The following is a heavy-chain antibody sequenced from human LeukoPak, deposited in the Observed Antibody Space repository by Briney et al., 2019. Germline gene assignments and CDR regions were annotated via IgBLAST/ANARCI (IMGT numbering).Heavy chain of an antibody. V-gene: IGHV1-24*01. CDR3: ATSSSGSY. CDR1: GYTFTGYY. CDR2: FDPEDGET. J-gene: IGHJ4*02. D-gene: IGHD1-26*01. Sequence: ASVKVSCKASGYTFTGYYMHWVRQAPGQGLEWMGGFDPEDGETIYAQKFQGRVTMTEDTSTDTAYMELSSLRSEDTAVYYCATSSSGSYWGQGTLVTVSS.